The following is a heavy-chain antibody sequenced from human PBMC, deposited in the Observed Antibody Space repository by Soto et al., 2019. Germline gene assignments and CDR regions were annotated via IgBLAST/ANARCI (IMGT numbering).Heavy chain of an antibody. CDR2: ISSNGVVT. D-gene: IGHD6-6*01. CDR1: GFTLSGYA. CDR3: ARRARPYFYYMDV. J-gene: IGHJ6*03. Sequence: EVQLAESGGGLAQPGGSLRLSCAASGFTLSGYAMDWVRQAPGKGLEYVSGISSNGVVTYYANSVQGRFTISRDNSKNTVYLQMGSLRPEDLAVYYCARRARPYFYYMDVWGKGTTVTVSS. V-gene: IGHV3-64*01.